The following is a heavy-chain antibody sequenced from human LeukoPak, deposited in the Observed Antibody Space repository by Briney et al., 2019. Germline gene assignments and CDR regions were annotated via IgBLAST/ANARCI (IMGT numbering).Heavy chain of an antibody. D-gene: IGHD4-17*01. Sequence: SVKVSCKASGFTFTSSAMQWVRQARGQRLEWIGWIVVGSGNTNYAQKFQERVTITRDMSTSTAYMELNSLRAEDTAVYYCAKVMTTVTDDAFDIWGQGTMVTVSS. CDR1: GFTFTSSA. CDR3: AKVMTTVTDDAFDI. J-gene: IGHJ3*02. V-gene: IGHV1-58*02. CDR2: IVVGSGNT.